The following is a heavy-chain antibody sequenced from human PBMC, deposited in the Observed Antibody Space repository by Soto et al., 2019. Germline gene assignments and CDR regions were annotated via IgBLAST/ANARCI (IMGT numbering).Heavy chain of an antibody. J-gene: IGHJ6*02. CDR2: IGESGTPT. CDR1: GFTFSSYA. V-gene: IGHV3-23*01. Sequence: VGSLRLSCAASGFTFSSYAMKWVRQAPGKGLEWVSLIGESGTPTYYADSVKGRFTISRDNSGNTLFLEMYSLRAEDTAVYYCARYIPGVRYYGMDVWGQGTTVTVSS. D-gene: IGHD2-2*01. CDR3: ARYIPGVRYYGMDV.